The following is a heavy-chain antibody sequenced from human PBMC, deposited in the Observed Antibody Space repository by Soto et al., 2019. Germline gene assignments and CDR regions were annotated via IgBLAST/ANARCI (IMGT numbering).Heavy chain of an antibody. D-gene: IGHD6-13*01. CDR1: GYTFTGYY. CDR3: ARVPDGYSSSWYNFQH. Sequence: ASVKVSCKASGYTFTGYYIHWVRQAPGQGLEWMGWFNPYSGGTNYAQKFQGRVTMTRDTSISTAYMELSGLRSDDTAVYYCARVPDGYSSSWYNFQHWGQGTLVTVSS. V-gene: IGHV1-2*02. CDR2: FNPYSGGT. J-gene: IGHJ1*01.